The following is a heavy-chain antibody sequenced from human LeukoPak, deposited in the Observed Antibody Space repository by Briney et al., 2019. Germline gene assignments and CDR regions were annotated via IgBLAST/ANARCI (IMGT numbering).Heavy chain of an antibody. J-gene: IGHJ4*02. V-gene: IGHV3-33*01. Sequence: PGRSLRLSCEASGFSFSSYVMHWVRQAPGKGLEWVALIWYDGTNKYYAESVKGRFTISRENSKNTLFLQMNSLRAEDTAVYYCARATRIAAAEYYFDYWGQGTLVTVSS. D-gene: IGHD6-13*01. CDR2: IWYDGTNK. CDR1: GFSFSSYV. CDR3: ARATRIAAAEYYFDY.